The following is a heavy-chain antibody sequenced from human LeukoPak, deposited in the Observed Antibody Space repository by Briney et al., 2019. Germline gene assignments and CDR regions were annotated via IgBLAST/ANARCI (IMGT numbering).Heavy chain of an antibody. Sequence: GGSLRLSCAASGFTFSDYYMSWIRQAPGKGLEWVSYISGSSSYTNYADSVKGRFTISRDNAKNSLYLQMNSLRAEDTAVYYCARDRGYYDSSGYYHGDWGQGTLVTVSS. J-gene: IGHJ4*02. CDR2: ISGSSSYT. D-gene: IGHD3-22*01. CDR3: ARDRGYYDSSGYYHGD. CDR1: GFTFSDYY. V-gene: IGHV3-11*05.